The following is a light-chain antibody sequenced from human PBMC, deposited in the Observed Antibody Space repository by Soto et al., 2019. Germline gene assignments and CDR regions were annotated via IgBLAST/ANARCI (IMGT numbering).Light chain of an antibody. Sequence: DIQMTQSPSSLSASVGDRVTITCRASQDIRNDVCWYPQKPGKAPNRLIYSASSLQSGGPSRCSGSGSGTDFTHTISSLQPEDYATYYCLQQNDYPPTVGQGTKVEI. CDR2: SAS. V-gene: IGKV1-17*01. CDR1: QDIRND. CDR3: LQQNDYPPT. J-gene: IGKJ1*01.